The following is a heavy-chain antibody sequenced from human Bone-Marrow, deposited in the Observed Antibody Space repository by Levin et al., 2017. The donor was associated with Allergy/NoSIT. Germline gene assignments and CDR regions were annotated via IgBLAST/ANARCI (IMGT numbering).Heavy chain of an antibody. CDR1: GGSISGYF. D-gene: IGHD2-15*01. CDR3: AREAGGSRQHDF. Sequence: PSETLSLTCTVSGGSISGYFWSWIRQPAGKGLEWIGRIYTGGITNYNPSLESRVTMSLDTSKNRFSLQLTSVTAADTAVYYCAREAGGSRQHDFWGQGTLVTVSS. V-gene: IGHV4-4*07. CDR2: IYTGGIT. J-gene: IGHJ4*02.